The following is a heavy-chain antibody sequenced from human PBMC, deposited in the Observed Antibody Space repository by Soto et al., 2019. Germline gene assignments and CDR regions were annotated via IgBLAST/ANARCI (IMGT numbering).Heavy chain of an antibody. CDR2: INRDGSST. V-gene: IGHV3-74*01. J-gene: IGHJ5*02. CDR1: GFTFSSYW. CDR3: ARPFSGYCSGGSCYGFDP. D-gene: IGHD2-15*01. Sequence: GGSLRLSCAASGFTFSSYWMHWVRQAPGKGLVWVSRINRDGSSTSYADSVKGRFTISRDNAKNTLYLQMNSLRAEDTAVYYCARPFSGYCSGGSCYGFDPWGQGTLVTVSS.